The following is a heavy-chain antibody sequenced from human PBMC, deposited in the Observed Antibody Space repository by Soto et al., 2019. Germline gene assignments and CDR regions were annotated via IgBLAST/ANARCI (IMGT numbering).Heavy chain of an antibody. CDR3: ARNCTNGVCSSPLGDLIDY. CDR2: IYSGGST. J-gene: IGHJ4*02. D-gene: IGHD2-8*01. V-gene: IGHV3-66*01. CDR1: GFTVSSNY. Sequence: EVQLVESGGGLVQPGGSLRLSCAASGFTVSSNYMNWVRQAPGKGLEWVAVIYSGGSTYYADSVKGRCTISRDNSTNTLYLQMNSLRAEDTDVYYCARNCTNGVCSSPLGDLIDYWGQGTLVTVSS.